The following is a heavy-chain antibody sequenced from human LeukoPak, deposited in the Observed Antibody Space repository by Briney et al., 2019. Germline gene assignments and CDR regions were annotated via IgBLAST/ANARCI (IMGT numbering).Heavy chain of an antibody. CDR3: ARHTSNVYFDY. J-gene: IGHJ4*02. Sequence: GESLTISWKGSGYSFTSYWIGWVRQTPGKGLEGMGIIYTGDSDTRYSPSFPGQATISADKSIRSAYLQWSSLKASDTAMYCCARHTSNVYFDYWGQGTLVTVSS. V-gene: IGHV5-51*01. CDR1: GYSFTSYW. CDR2: IYTGDSDT. D-gene: IGHD4-11*01.